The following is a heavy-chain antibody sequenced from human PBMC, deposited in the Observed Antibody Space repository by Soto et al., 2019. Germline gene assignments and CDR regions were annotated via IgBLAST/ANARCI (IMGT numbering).Heavy chain of an antibody. D-gene: IGHD2-15*01. CDR3: ARGAEGCSGGSCYPFDP. V-gene: IGHV1-69*02. CDR1: GGTFSSYT. CDR2: IIPILGIA. Sequence: QVQLVQSGAEVKKPGSSVKVSCKASGGTFSSYTISWVRQAPGQGLEWMGRIIPILGIANYAQKFQGRVTITADKSTSXAYMELSSLRSEDTAVYYCARGAEGCSGGSCYPFDPWGQGTLVTVSS. J-gene: IGHJ5*02.